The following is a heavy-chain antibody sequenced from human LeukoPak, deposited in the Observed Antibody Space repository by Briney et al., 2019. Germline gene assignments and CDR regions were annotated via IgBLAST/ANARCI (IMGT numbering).Heavy chain of an antibody. D-gene: IGHD3-3*01. CDR2: IIPIFGTA. J-gene: IGHJ4*02. V-gene: IGHV1-69*13. Sequence: SVKVSCKASGGTFSSYAISWVRQAPGQGLEWMGGIIPIFGTANYAQKFQGRVTITADESTSTAYMELSSLRSEDTAVYYRAVGGLRSGEETLPPPIDYWGQGTLVTVSS. CDR1: GGTFSSYA. CDR3: AVGGLRSGEETLPPPIDY.